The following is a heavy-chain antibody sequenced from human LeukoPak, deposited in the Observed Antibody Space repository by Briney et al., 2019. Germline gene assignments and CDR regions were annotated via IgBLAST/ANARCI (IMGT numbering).Heavy chain of an antibody. CDR1: GFTFSSYG. D-gene: IGHD5-12*01. V-gene: IGHV3-33*06. CDR2: VWYDGSNK. J-gene: IGHJ4*02. CDR3: AKDRESRYGAYDLGDN. Sequence: GGSLRLSCTASGFTFSSYGMHWVRQAPGKGLEWVAVVWYDGSNKYYAASVKGRFTISRDNSKNTLYLQMNSLRAEDTAVYYCAKDRESRYGAYDLGDNWGQGTLVTVSS.